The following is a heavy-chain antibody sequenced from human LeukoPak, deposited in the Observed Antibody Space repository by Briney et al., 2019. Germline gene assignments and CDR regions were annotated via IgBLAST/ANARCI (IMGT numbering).Heavy chain of an antibody. D-gene: IGHD3-9*01. J-gene: IGHJ4*02. CDR1: GFTFSSYW. V-gene: IGHV3-7*01. CDR3: ARVEDYDILTGFDY. Sequence: GGSLRLSCAASGFTFSSYWMSWVRQAPGKGLEWVANIKQDGREKYYVDSVKGRFTIARDNAKNSMYLQMNSLRAEDTAVYYCARVEDYDILTGFDYWGQGTLVTVSS. CDR2: IKQDGREK.